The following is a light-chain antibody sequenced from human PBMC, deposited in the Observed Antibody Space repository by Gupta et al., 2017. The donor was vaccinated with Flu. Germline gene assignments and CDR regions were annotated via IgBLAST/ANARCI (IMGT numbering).Light chain of an antibody. J-gene: IGLJ3*02. V-gene: IGLV6-57*03. CDR1: ICSIVRNY. CDR3: QSYDAANQWV. CDR2: EDD. Sequence: VTISCTPTICSIVRNYVEWYPHPPGGAPPHLLFEDDRRPPGGPDRFSASTDSSSNSASLTISGPQKEEEADYYCQSYDAANQWVFGGGTKLTVL.